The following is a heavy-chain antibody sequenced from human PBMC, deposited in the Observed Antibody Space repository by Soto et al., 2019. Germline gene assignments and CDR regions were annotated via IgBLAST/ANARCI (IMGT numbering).Heavy chain of an antibody. D-gene: IGHD6-19*01. J-gene: IGHJ4*02. Sequence: QVQLQEPGPGLVKPSQTLSLTCTVSGGSISSGGYYWSWIRQHPGKGLEWIGYIYYSGSTYYNPALKSRVTTSVDTSKNQFSLKLSSVTAADTAVYYCARDPVAGSGWGVFWGQGTLVTVSS. CDR2: IYYSGST. CDR3: ARDPVAGSGWGVF. V-gene: IGHV4-31*03. CDR1: GGSISSGGYY.